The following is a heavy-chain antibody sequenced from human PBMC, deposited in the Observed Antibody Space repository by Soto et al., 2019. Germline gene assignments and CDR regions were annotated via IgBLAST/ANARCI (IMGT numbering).Heavy chain of an antibody. D-gene: IGHD3-3*01. CDR1: GFTFSSYA. Sequence: QVQLVESGGGVVQPGRSLRLSCAASGFTFSSYAMHWVRQAPGKGLEWVAVISYDGSNKYYADSVKGRFTISRDNSKNTLYLQMNSLRAEDTAVYYCARDLNFLEWLPSHYFDYWGQGTLDTVSS. CDR3: ARDLNFLEWLPSHYFDY. CDR2: ISYDGSNK. V-gene: IGHV3-30-3*01. J-gene: IGHJ4*02.